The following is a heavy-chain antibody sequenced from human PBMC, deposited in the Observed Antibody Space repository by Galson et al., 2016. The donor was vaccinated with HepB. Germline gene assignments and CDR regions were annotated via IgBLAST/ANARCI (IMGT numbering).Heavy chain of an antibody. J-gene: IGHJ5*02. CDR1: GGSITSGGYS. CDR2: ISHGGTT. D-gene: IGHD3-10*01. CDR3: ARLRTMVGGVIYWFDP. Sequence: LSLTCALSGGSITSGGYSWSWIRQSPGKGLEWIGYISHGGTTYYNPSLKSRVTMSVDTSKKQFSLKLSSVTAADTAVYYCARLRTMVGGVIYWFDPWGQGTLVTVSS. V-gene: IGHV4-30-2*06.